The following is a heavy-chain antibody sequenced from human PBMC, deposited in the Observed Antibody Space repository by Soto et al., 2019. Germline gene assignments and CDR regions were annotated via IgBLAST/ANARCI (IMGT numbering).Heavy chain of an antibody. D-gene: IGHD3-16*01. CDR2: INAGNGNT. CDR3: AREVPLARPLGSSNWFDP. V-gene: IGHV1-3*01. J-gene: IGHJ5*02. Sequence: ASVKVSCKASGYTFTSYAMNWVGQAAGERLEWMGWINAGNGNTKYSQNFQGRVTITRDTSASTAYMELSSLRSEDTAVYSCAREVPLARPLGSSNWFDPWGQGTLVTVSS. CDR1: GYTFTSYA.